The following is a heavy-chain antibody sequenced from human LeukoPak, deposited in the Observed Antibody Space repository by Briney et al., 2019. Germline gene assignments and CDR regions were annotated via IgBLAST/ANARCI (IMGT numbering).Heavy chain of an antibody. V-gene: IGHV3-23*01. CDR1: GFTFSSYA. CDR2: ISGSGGST. J-gene: IGHJ4*02. Sequence: GGSLRLSCAASGFTFSSYAMSWVRQAPGKGLEWVSAISGSGGSTYYADSVKGRFTISRDNSKNTLYLQMNSLRAEDTAVYYCXXXXXXYGDYLLGYWGQGTLVTVSS. CDR3: XXXXXXYGDYLLGY. D-gene: IGHD4-17*01.